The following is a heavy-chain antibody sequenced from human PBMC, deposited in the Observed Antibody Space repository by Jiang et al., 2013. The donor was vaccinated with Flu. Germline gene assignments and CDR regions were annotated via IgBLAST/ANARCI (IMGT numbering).Heavy chain of an antibody. V-gene: IGHV4-34*01. CDR3: ARGGVGATREFDP. J-gene: IGHJ5*02. CDR2: INHSGST. CDR1: GGSFSGYY. Sequence: KPSETLSLTCAVYGGSFSGYYWSWIRQPPGKGLEWIGEINHSGSTNYNPSLKSRVTISVDTSKNQFSLKLSSVTAADTAVYYCARGGVGATREFDPWGRGTLVTVSS. D-gene: IGHD1-26*01.